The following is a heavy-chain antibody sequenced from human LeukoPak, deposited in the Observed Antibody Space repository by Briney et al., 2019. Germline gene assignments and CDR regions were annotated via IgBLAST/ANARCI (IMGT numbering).Heavy chain of an antibody. D-gene: IGHD2-2*01. CDR1: GFTFSSYS. V-gene: IGHV3-21*01. J-gene: IGHJ4*02. CDR3: AREPPNWSSTSCYGYYFDY. CDR2: ISSRNSYI. Sequence: PGGSLRLSCAASGFTFSSYSMNWVRQAQGEGLEWVSSISSRNSYIYSAVSVKGRFTISRDHAKNSLYLQMNNLRAEDTAVYYCAREPPNWSSTSCYGYYFDYWGQGTLVTVSS.